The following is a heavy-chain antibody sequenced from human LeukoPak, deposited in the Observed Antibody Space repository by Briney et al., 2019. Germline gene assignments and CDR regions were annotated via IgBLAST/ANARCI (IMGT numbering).Heavy chain of an antibody. Sequence: ASVKVSCKASGYTFTGYYMHWVRQAPGQGLEWMGWINPNSGGTNYAQKFQGRVTMTRDTSISTAHMELSRLRSGDTAVYYCARVANKTYGYWGQGTLVTVSS. CDR1: GYTFTGYY. V-gene: IGHV1-2*02. J-gene: IGHJ4*02. D-gene: IGHD2-21*01. CDR3: ARVANKTYGY. CDR2: INPNSGGT.